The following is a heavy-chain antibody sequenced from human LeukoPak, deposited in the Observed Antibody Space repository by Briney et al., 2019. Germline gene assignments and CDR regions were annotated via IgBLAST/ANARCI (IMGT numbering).Heavy chain of an antibody. J-gene: IGHJ3*02. CDR1: GYIFTTYG. D-gene: IGHD1-26*01. Sequence: ASVKVSCKASGYIFTTYGISWVRQAPGQGLEWMGWISGYNDDTNYAQKLQGRFTMTTDTSTSTAYMELRSLTSDDTAVYYCARDHGFSGGSYFDTFDIWGRGTMVTVSS. CDR2: ISGYNDDT. CDR3: ARDHGFSGGSYFDTFDI. V-gene: IGHV1-18*01.